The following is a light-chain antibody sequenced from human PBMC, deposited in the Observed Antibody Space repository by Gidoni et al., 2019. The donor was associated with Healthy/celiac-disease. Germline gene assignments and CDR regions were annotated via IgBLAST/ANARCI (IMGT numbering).Light chain of an antibody. V-gene: IGKV3-11*01. CDR1: QRVSSY. CDR2: DAS. J-gene: IGKJ2*01. CDR3: PQRSNWPL. Sequence: EIVLTQSPATLSLSPGERATLPCRASQRVSSYLAWYQQKPGQAPRLLIYDASNRATGIPARFSGSGSGTDFTLTISSLEPEDFAVYYCPQRSNWPLFGQGTKLEIK.